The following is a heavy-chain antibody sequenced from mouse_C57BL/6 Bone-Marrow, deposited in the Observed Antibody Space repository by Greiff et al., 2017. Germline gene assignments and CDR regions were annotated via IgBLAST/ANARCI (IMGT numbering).Heavy chain of an antibody. CDR2: ISSGGSYT. J-gene: IGHJ2*01. CDR3: ARHLLRCVDY. Sequence: EVQGVESGGDLVKPGGSLKLSCAASGFTFSSYGMSWVRQTPDKRLEWVATISSGGSYTYYPDSVKGRFHISRDNAKNTLYLQMSSLKSDDTARYYCARHLLRCVDYWGQGTTLTVSA. D-gene: IGHD1-1*01. CDR1: GFTFSSYG. V-gene: IGHV5-6*01.